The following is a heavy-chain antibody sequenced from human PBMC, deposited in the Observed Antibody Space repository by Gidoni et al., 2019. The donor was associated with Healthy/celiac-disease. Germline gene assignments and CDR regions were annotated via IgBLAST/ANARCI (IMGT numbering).Heavy chain of an antibody. Sequence: EVQLVESGGGVVQPGGSLRLPCAASGFTFDDYAMHWVRQAPGKGLEWVSLISGDGGSTYYADSVKGRFTISRDNSKNSLYLQMNSLRTEDTALYYCAKGLGYSSSWYGGGHYYYYYGMDVWGQGTTVTVSS. J-gene: IGHJ6*02. CDR2: ISGDGGST. V-gene: IGHV3-43*02. D-gene: IGHD6-13*01. CDR1: GFTFDDYA. CDR3: AKGLGYSSSWYGGGHYYYYYGMDV.